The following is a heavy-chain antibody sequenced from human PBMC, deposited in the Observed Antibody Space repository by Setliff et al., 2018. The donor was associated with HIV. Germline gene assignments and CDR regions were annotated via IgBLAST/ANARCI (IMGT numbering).Heavy chain of an antibody. CDR2: VNSDGSSK. CDR3: ASGYHYDTSGNFDLPFGY. Sequence: PGGSLRLSCAASGFTFDRYWMHWVRQAPGKGLVWVSRVNSDGSSKTYADSVKDRFTISRDNAKNTLYLQMNSLRAEDTGVYYCASGYHYDTSGNFDLPFGYWGQGTLVTVSS. J-gene: IGHJ4*02. V-gene: IGHV3-74*01. D-gene: IGHD3-22*01. CDR1: GFTFDRYW.